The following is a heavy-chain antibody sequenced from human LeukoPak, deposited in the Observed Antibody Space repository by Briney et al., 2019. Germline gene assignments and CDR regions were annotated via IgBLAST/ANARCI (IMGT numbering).Heavy chain of an antibody. V-gene: IGHV3-23*01. CDR3: AKSLTYYDFWSGYPFDY. CDR1: GVTFSSYA. J-gene: IGHJ4*02. D-gene: IGHD3-3*01. Sequence: PGGSLRLSCAATGVTFSSYAMSWVRQAPGKGLEWVSAISGSGGSTYYADSVKGRFTISRDNSKNTLYLQMNSLRAEDTAVYYCAKSLTYYDFWSGYPFDYWGQGTLVTVSS. CDR2: ISGSGGST.